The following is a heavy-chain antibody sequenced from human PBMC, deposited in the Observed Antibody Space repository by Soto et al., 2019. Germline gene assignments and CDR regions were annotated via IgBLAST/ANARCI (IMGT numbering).Heavy chain of an antibody. Sequence: SVKVSCKASGGTFSSYAISWVRQAPGQGLEWTGGIIPIFGTANYAQKFQGRVTITADESTSTAYMEVSSLRSEDTAVYYCARAAYYYDSSGYYPGDYWGQGSLVTVSS. CDR2: IIPIFGTA. CDR1: GGTFSSYA. V-gene: IGHV1-69*13. D-gene: IGHD3-22*01. J-gene: IGHJ4*02. CDR3: ARAAYYYDSSGYYPGDY.